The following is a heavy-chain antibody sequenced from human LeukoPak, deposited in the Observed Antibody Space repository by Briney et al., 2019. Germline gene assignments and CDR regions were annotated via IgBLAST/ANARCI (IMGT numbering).Heavy chain of an antibody. CDR3: ARLSVTITRRFDL. V-gene: IGHV3-48*03. CDR1: GFTISYYE. J-gene: IGHJ5*02. CDR2: ITKGGATV. D-gene: IGHD4-17*01. Sequence: PGGSLRLSCAPSGFTISYYEMKCVSLTPGKGLEWISYITKGGATVLYAESVKGRFTISRDNANSSLYLQMNRLRSVETAVYFCARLSVTITRRFDLWGQGTLVTVSS.